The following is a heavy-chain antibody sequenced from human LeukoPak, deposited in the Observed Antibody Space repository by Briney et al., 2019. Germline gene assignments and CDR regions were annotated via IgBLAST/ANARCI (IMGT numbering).Heavy chain of an antibody. CDR2: ISGSGGST. CDR3: AKHAPAIFGAHYYYMDV. Sequence: PGGSLRLSCAASGSTFSSYAMSWVRQAPGKGLEWVSAISGSGGSTYYADSVKGRFTISRDNSKNTLYLQMNSLRAEDTAVYYCAKHAPAIFGAHYYYMDVWGKGTTVTVSS. V-gene: IGHV3-23*01. D-gene: IGHD3-3*01. J-gene: IGHJ6*03. CDR1: GSTFSSYA.